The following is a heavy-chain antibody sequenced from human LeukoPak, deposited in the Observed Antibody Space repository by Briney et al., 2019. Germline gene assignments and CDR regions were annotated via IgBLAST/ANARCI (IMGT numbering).Heavy chain of an antibody. D-gene: IGHD2-15*01. V-gene: IGHV4-34*01. CDR1: GGSFSDYY. Sequence: SETLSLTCAVYGGSFSDYYWSWIRQPPGKGLEWIGEINHSGSTNYNPSLKSRVTISVDTSKNQFSLKLSSVTAADTAVYYCASSVLGYCSGGSCYPSYWGQGTLVTVSS. CDR2: INHSGST. J-gene: IGHJ4*02. CDR3: ASSVLGYCSGGSCYPSY.